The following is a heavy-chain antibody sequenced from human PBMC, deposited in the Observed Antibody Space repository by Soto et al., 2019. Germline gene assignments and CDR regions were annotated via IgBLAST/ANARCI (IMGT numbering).Heavy chain of an antibody. CDR1: GFTFSSYA. CDR3: AKFEATWAVSYYYGMDV. CDR2: ISGSGCST. Sequence: GGSLRLSCAASGFTFSSYAMSWVRQAPGKGLEWVSAISGSGCSTYYADSVKGRFTISRDNSKNTLYLQMNSLRAEDTAVYYAAKFEATWAVSYYYGMDVWGQGTTVTVSS. V-gene: IGHV3-23*01. J-gene: IGHJ6*02. D-gene: IGHD7-27*01.